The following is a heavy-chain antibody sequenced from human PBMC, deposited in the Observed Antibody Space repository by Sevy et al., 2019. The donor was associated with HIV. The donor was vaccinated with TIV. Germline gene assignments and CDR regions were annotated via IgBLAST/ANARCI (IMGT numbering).Heavy chain of an antibody. CDR3: ARLTTKPTSDLYGMDV. D-gene: IGHD4-17*01. Sequence: ASVKVSCKASGYIFTDYYIHWVRQAPGQGLEWMAWINSDSRVTHYAQRFQGEVTVTRDTSLSTAYLELSRLRSNDTAIYFCARLTTKPTSDLYGMDVWGQGTTVTVSS. CDR2: INSDSRVT. J-gene: IGHJ6*02. V-gene: IGHV1-2*02. CDR1: GYIFTDYY.